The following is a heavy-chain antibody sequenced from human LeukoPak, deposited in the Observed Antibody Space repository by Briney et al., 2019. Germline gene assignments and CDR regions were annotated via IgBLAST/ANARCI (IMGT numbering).Heavy chain of an antibody. CDR3: AKAGSDYYGSGSDV. CDR2: ISWNSGSI. D-gene: IGHD3-10*01. Sequence: PGGSLRLSCAASGFTFDDYAMHWVRQTPGKGLEWVSGISWNSGSIGYADSVKGRFTISRDNAKNSLYLQMNSLRAEDTALYYCAKAGSDYYGSGSDVWGQGTTVTVSS. CDR1: GFTFDDYA. J-gene: IGHJ6*02. V-gene: IGHV3-9*01.